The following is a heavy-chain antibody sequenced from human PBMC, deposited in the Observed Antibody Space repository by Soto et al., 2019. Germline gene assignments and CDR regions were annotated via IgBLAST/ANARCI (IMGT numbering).Heavy chain of an antibody. D-gene: IGHD6-19*01. CDR1: GGSISSGDYY. CDR2: IYHSGTT. Sequence: PSETLSLTYTVSGGSISSGDYYCSWIRQPPGKGLEWIGYIYHSGTTYYNPSLKSRVTISVDTSKNQFSLKLSSVTAADTAVYYCATAAVAARNFDYWGQGTLVTVSS. V-gene: IGHV4-30-4*01. CDR3: ATAAVAARNFDY. J-gene: IGHJ4*02.